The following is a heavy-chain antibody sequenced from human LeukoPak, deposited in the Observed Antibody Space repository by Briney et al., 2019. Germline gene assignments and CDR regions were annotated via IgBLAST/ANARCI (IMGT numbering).Heavy chain of an antibody. V-gene: IGHV3-23*01. D-gene: IGHD3-9*01. Sequence: PGGSLRLSCAASGFTFSSYAMSWVRQAPGKGLEWVSAISGSGGSTYYADSVKGRFTISRDNSKNTLYLQMNSLRAEDTAVYYCARVSDYDILTGYPTFAFDIWGQGTMVTVSS. CDR1: GFTFSSYA. CDR3: ARVSDYDILTGYPTFAFDI. CDR2: ISGSGGST. J-gene: IGHJ3*02.